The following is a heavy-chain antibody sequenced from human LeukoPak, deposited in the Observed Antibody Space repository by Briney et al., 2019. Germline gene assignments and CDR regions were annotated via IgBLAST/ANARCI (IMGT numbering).Heavy chain of an antibody. CDR1: GYSISSGYY. J-gene: IGHJ4*02. Sequence: SETLSLTCTVSGYSISSGYYWGWIRQPPGKGLEWIGSIYHSGSTYYNPSLKSRVTISVDTSKNQFSLKLSSVTAADTAVYYCARGFGDFWSGSDNYYFDYWGQGTLVTVSS. D-gene: IGHD3-3*01. CDR3: ARGFGDFWSGSDNYYFDY. V-gene: IGHV4-38-2*02. CDR2: IYHSGST.